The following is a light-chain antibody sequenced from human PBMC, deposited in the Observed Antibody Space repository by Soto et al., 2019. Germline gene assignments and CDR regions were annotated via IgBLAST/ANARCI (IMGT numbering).Light chain of an antibody. CDR1: SSNIGAGYD. J-gene: IGLJ1*01. Sequence: QSVLTQPPSVSVAPGQRVTISCTGSSSNIGAGYDVHWYQQLPGTAPKLLIYGNSNRPSGVPDRFSGSKSGTSASLAITGLQAEDEADYYCQSYDSSLSGAWVFGTGTKVTVL. CDR3: QSYDSSLSGAWV. CDR2: GNS. V-gene: IGLV1-40*01.